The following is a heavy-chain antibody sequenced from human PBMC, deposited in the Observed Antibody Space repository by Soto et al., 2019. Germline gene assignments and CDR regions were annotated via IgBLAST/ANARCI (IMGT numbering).Heavy chain of an antibody. CDR1: GGTFSSYA. V-gene: IGHV1-69*13. J-gene: IGHJ6*02. Sequence: SVKVSCKASGGTFSSYAISRVRQAPGQGLEWMGGIIPIFGTANYAQKFQGRVTITADESTSTAYMELSSLRSEDTAVYYCACAERQLATYYYVMDVWGQGTTDTVSS. D-gene: IGHD6-13*01. CDR2: IIPIFGTA. CDR3: ACAERQLATYYYVMDV.